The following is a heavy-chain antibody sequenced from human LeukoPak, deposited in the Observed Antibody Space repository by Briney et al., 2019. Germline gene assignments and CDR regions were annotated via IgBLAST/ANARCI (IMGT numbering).Heavy chain of an antibody. V-gene: IGHV4-39*01. Sequence: PSETLSLTCTVSGGSISSSSYYWGWIRQPPGKGLEWIGSIYYSGSTYYNPSLKSRVTISVDTSKNQFSLKLTSVTAADTAVYYCARHAPSGSGNYALDQWGQGTLVIVSS. D-gene: IGHD3-10*01. CDR1: GGSISSSSYY. CDR2: IYYSGST. J-gene: IGHJ4*02. CDR3: ARHAPSGSGNYALDQ.